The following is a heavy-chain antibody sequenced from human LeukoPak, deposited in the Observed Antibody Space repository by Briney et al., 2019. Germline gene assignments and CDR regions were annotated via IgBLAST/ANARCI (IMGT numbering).Heavy chain of an antibody. Sequence: GASVKVSCRASGYTFTSYDINWVRQATGQGLEWMGWMNPNSGNTGYAQKFQGRVTMTRNTSISTAYMELSSLRSEDTAVYYRARAPPATVVPDYWGQGTLVTVSS. V-gene: IGHV1-8*01. CDR3: ARAPPATVVPDY. J-gene: IGHJ4*02. CDR2: MNPNSGNT. D-gene: IGHD4-23*01. CDR1: GYTFTSYD.